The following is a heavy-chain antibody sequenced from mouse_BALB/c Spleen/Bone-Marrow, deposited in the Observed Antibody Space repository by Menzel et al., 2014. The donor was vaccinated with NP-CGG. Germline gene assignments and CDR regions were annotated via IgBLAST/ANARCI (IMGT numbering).Heavy chain of an antibody. CDR3: TRREGNYAFAY. J-gene: IGHJ3*01. CDR1: GYAFSTYW. Sequence: VQLQQSGAELVRPGSSVKISCKASGYAFSTYWMNWVKQRPGQGLEWIGQIYPGDGDTNYNGKFKGKATLTADKSSSTAYMQLSSLTSEDSAAYYCTRREGNYAFAYWGQGTLVTVSA. CDR2: IYPGDGDT. D-gene: IGHD2-1*01. V-gene: IGHV1-80*01.